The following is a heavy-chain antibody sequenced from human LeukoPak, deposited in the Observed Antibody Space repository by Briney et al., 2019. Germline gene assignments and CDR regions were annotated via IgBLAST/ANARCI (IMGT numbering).Heavy chain of an antibody. Sequence: PSETLSLTCTVSGGSISTSNYYWGWIRQPPGKGLEWIGNIFYSGSTYYSPSLRSRVTISLDTSRNQFSLKLNSVTAADTAVYYCARFYGDYPNYFDYWGQGTLVTVSS. J-gene: IGHJ4*02. V-gene: IGHV4-39*07. CDR2: IFYSGST. D-gene: IGHD4-17*01. CDR3: ARFYGDYPNYFDY. CDR1: GGSISTSNYY.